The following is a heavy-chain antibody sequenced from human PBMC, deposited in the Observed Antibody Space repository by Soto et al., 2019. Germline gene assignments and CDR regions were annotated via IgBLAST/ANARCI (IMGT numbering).Heavy chain of an antibody. D-gene: IGHD4-17*01. CDR2: IYYSGST. V-gene: IGHV4-30-4*01. J-gene: IGHJ4*02. Sequence: SETLSLTCTVSGGSISSGDYYWSWIRQPPGKGLEWIGYIYYSGSTYYNPSLKSRVTISVDTSKNQFSLKLSSVTAAATAVYYCARVGWKFYGDFDYWGQGTLVTVSS. CDR1: GGSISSGDYY. CDR3: ARVGWKFYGDFDY.